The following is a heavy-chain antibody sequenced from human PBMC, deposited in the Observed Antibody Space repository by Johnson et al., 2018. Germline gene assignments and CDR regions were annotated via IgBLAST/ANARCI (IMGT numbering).Heavy chain of an antibody. J-gene: IGHJ3*02. Sequence: VQLQESGGGLVQPGGSLRLSCAASGFTFSSYAMSWVRQAPGKGLEWVSAISGSGGSTYYADSVKGRFTIPRDNSKNTLYPQRNSLGAEDTAVYYCAKDLVVYAIPPTDDSFDIWGQGTMVTVSS. CDR3: AKDLVVYAIPPTDDSFDI. V-gene: IGHV3-23*01. CDR2: ISGSGGST. CDR1: GFTFSSYA. D-gene: IGHD2-8*01.